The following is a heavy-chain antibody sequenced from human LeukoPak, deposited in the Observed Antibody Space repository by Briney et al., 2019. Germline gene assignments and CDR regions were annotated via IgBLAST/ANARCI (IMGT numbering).Heavy chain of an antibody. V-gene: IGHV3-23*01. CDR1: GFTFSSYA. J-gene: IGHJ1*01. Sequence: GGSLRLSCAASGFTFSSYAMSWVRQAPGKGLEWVSAISGSGGSTYYADSVKGRFTISRDNSKNTLYLQMNSLRAEDTAVYYCAKDTLGGSGWWGSPSEYFQHWGQGTLVTVSS. CDR2: ISGSGGST. D-gene: IGHD6-19*01. CDR3: AKDTLGGSGWWGSPSEYFQH.